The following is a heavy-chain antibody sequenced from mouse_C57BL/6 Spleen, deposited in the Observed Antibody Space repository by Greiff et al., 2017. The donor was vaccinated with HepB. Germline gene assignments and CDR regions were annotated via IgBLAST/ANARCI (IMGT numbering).Heavy chain of an antibody. CDR2: IYPGSGNT. D-gene: IGHD1-1*01. Sequence: VQLVESGAELVRPGASVKLSCKASGYTFTDYYINWVKQRPGQGLEWIARIYPGSGNTYYNEKFKGKATLTAEKSSSTAYMQLSSLTSEDSAVYFCARWGYYGSSPMDYWGQGTSVTVSS. CDR3: ARWGYYGSSPMDY. J-gene: IGHJ4*01. CDR1: GYTFTDYY. V-gene: IGHV1-76*01.